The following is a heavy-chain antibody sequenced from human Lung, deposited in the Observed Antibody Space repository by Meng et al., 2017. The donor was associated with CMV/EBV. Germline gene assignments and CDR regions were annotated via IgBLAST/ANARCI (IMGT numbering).Heavy chain of an antibody. J-gene: IGHJ4*02. CDR2: MDYRGST. V-gene: IGHV4-30-4*01. D-gene: IGHD2-2*01. CDR3: ARGELLWDY. Sequence: VELVRSCPGMCKPSQPPLPTGTVACDSCSSGEYFGRWIRQPPGKGLEWIGYMDYRGSTFYNPSLKSRVTISVDTSKNQFSLKLSSVTAADTAVYFCARGELLWDYWGQGTLVTVSS. CDR1: CDSCSSGEYF.